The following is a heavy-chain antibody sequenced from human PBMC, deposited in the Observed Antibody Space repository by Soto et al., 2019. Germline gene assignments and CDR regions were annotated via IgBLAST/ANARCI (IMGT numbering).Heavy chain of an antibody. Sequence: KISCKGSGYSFTSYYMHWVRQAPGQGLEWMGIINPSGGSTSYAQKFQGRVTMTRDTSTSTVYMELSSLRSEDTAVYYCARDISDEYYFDYWGQGTLVTVSS. CDR1: GYSFTSYY. V-gene: IGHV1-46*01. CDR3: ARDISDEYYFDY. J-gene: IGHJ4*02. D-gene: IGHD1-20*01. CDR2: INPSGGST.